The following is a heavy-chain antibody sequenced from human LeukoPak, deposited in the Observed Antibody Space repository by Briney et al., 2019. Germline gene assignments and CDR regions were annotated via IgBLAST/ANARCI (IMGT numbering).Heavy chain of an antibody. CDR2: IYSGGST. CDR1: GFTVSSNY. D-gene: IGHD3-10*01. CDR3: AGSGSYYNEYYFDY. J-gene: IGHJ4*02. Sequence: PGGSLRLSCAASGFTVSSNYMSWVRQAPGKGLEWVSVIYSGGSTYYADSVKGRFTISRDNSKNTLYLQMNSLRAEDTAVYYCAGSGSYYNEYYFDYWGQGTVVTVSS. V-gene: IGHV3-53*01.